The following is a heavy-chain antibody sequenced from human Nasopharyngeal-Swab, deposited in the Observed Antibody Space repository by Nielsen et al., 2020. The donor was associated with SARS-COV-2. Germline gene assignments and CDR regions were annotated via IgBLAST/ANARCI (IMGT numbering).Heavy chain of an antibody. CDR1: GFTFSSYS. Sequence: GESLKISCAASGFTFSSYSMNWVRQAPGKGLEWVSYISSSSSTIYYADSVKGRFTISRDNAKNSLYLQMNSLRDEDTAVYYCVTDYYGSGSYYNLYYYYGMDVWGQGTTVTVSS. CDR2: ISSSSSTI. V-gene: IGHV3-48*02. D-gene: IGHD3-10*01. J-gene: IGHJ6*02. CDR3: VTDYYGSGSYYNLYYYYGMDV.